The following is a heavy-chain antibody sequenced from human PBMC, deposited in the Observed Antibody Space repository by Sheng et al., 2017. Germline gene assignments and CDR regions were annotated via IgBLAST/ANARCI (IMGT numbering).Heavy chain of an antibody. CDR1: GYSISSGYY. Sequence: QVQLQESGPGLVKPSETLSLTCAVSGYSISSGYYWGWIRQPPGKGLEWIGSIYHSGSTYYNPSLKSRVTISVDTSKNQFSLKLSSVTAADTAVYYCARGGIAARRFSGYFDLWGRGTLVTVSS. CDR2: IYHSGST. CDR3: ARGGIAARRFSGYFDL. V-gene: IGHV4-38-2*01. D-gene: IGHD6-6*01. J-gene: IGHJ2*01.